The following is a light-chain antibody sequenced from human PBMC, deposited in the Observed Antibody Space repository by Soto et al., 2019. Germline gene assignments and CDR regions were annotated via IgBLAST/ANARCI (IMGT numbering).Light chain of an antibody. CDR2: GAS. CDR3: QQYNNWPAIT. J-gene: IGKJ5*01. V-gene: IGKV3D-15*01. Sequence: EIVMTQSPATLSVSPGERATLSCRASQSVSSNLAWYQQKPGQAPRLLVYGASSRATGIPDRFSGSGSGTDFTLTISRLEPEDFAVYYCQQYNNWPAITVGQGARLEIK. CDR1: QSVSSN.